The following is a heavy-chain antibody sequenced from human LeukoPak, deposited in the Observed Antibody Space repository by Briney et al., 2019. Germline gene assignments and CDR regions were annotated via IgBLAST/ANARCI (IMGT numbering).Heavy chain of an antibody. J-gene: IGHJ4*02. D-gene: IGHD6-6*01. CDR1: GFTFSSYA. CDR3: ARDGYSSSPAYFDY. CDR2: ISYDGSNK. V-gene: IGHV3-30-3*01. Sequence: GGSLRLSCAASGFTFSSYAMHWVRQAPGKGLEWVAVISYDGSNKYYADSVKGRFTISRDNSKNTLYLQINSLRAEDTAVYYCARDGYSSSPAYFDYWGQGTLVTVSA.